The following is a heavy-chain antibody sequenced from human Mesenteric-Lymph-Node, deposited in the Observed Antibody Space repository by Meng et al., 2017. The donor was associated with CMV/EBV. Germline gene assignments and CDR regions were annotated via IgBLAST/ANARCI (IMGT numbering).Heavy chain of an antibody. J-gene: IGHJ6*02. CDR1: GFTFGDYA. CDR2: IRYDGSNK. Sequence: GESLKISCTASGFTFGDYAMSWVRQAPGKGLEWVAFIRYDGSNKYYADSVKGRFTISRDNSKNTLYLQMNSLRAADTAVFYCAKGTGYEYHYYGMDVWGQGTTVTVSS. CDR3: AKGTGYEYHYYGMDV. V-gene: IGHV3-30*02. D-gene: IGHD5-12*01.